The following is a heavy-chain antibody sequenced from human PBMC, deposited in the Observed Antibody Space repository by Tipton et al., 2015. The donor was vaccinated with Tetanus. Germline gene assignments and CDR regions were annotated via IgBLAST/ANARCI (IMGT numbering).Heavy chain of an antibody. CDR1: GGSINNYY. Sequence: SCTVSGGSINNYYWSWIRQPPGKGLEWIGYVYYSGSTNYNPSLKSRVTISVDTSKNQFSLNLSSVTAADTAVYYCARGWGSSWYYFDYWGQGILVTVSS. J-gene: IGHJ4*02. CDR2: VYYSGST. D-gene: IGHD6-13*01. V-gene: IGHV4-59*12. CDR3: ARGWGSSWYYFDY.